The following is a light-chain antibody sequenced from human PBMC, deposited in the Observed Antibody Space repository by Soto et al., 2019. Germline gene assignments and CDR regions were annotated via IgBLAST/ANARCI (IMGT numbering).Light chain of an antibody. J-gene: IGKJ1*01. V-gene: IGKV3-20*01. CDR2: GAS. CDR3: LPYGCSGT. Sequence: IMLTHTRAAVSLSARERATLSCRASQSVSGMAWYQHIRGQAPRLLIYGASNRATGIPDRFSGSGSGTDIPLTISRLADEEFAVYYCLPYGCSGTFGQGTKVDIK. CDR1: QSVSG.